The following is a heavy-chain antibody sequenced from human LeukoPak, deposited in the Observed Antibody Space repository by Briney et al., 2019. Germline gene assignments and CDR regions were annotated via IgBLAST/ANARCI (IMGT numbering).Heavy chain of an antibody. CDR3: ARDSGTTGEVKFDP. CDR2: IYSTVT. J-gene: IGHJ5*02. Sequence: SETLSLTCTASGGSISTYYLSWIRQPAGRGLEWIGRIYSTVTTYNPSLKSRVTMSADTSRNHVSLTLNSVTAADTAVYYCARDSGTTGEVKFDPWGQGTLVTVSS. CDR1: GGSISTYY. D-gene: IGHD4-17*01. V-gene: IGHV4-4*07.